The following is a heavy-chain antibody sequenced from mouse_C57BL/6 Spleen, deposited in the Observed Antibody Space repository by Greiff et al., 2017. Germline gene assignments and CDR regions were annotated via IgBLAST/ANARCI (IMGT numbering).Heavy chain of an antibody. CDR2: IHPNSGST. V-gene: IGHV1-64*01. J-gene: IGHJ4*01. CDR3: ARALYYDYENYAMDY. CDR1: GYTFTSYW. D-gene: IGHD2-4*01. Sequence: QVQLQQPGAELVKPGASVKLSCKASGYTFTSYWMHWVKQRPGQGLEWIGMIHPNSGSTNYNEKFKSKATLTVDKSSSTAYMQLSSLTSEDSAVYYCARALYYDYENYAMDYGGQGTSVTVSS.